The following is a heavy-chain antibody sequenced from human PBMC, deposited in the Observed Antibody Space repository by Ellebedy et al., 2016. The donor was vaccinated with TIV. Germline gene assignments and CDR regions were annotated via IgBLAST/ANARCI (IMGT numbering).Heavy chain of an antibody. CDR2: ISYDGSNK. V-gene: IGHV3-30-3*01. Sequence: GGSLRLSXAASGFTFSSYAMHWVRQAPGKGLEWVAVISYDGSNKYYADSVKGRFTISRDNSKNTLYLQMNSLRAEDTAVYYCARETPEARRPYYYYYMDVWGKGTTVTVSS. CDR1: GFTFSSYA. CDR3: ARETPEARRPYYYYYMDV. J-gene: IGHJ6*03. D-gene: IGHD1-1*01.